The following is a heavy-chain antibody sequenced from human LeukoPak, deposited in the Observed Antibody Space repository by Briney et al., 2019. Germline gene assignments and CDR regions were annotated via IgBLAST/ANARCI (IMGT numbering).Heavy chain of an antibody. CDR2: IYYSGST. D-gene: IGHD3-3*01. J-gene: IGHJ4*02. V-gene: IGHV4-30-4*01. CDR1: GGSISSGDYY. CDR3: ARVRGGYYDFWSGYYIDY. Sequence: PSETLSLTCTVSGGSISSGDYYWSWIRQPPGKGLEWIGYIYYSGSTYYNPSLKSRVTISVDTSKNQFSLKLSSVTAADTAVYYRARVRGGYYDFWSGYYIDYWGQGTLVTVSS.